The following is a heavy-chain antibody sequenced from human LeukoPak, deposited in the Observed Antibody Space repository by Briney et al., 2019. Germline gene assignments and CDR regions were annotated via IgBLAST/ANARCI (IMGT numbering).Heavy chain of an antibody. CDR2: ISSSSSTI. D-gene: IGHD1-14*01. CDR1: GFTFSSYG. V-gene: IGHV3-48*01. J-gene: IGHJ6*03. CDR3: ARITLNYYYYYMDV. Sequence: GGSLRLSCAASGFTFSSYGMHWVRQAPGKGLEWVSYISSSSSTIYYADSVKGRFTISRDNAKNSLYLQMNSLRAEDTAVYYCARITLNYYYYYMDVWGKGTTVTVSS.